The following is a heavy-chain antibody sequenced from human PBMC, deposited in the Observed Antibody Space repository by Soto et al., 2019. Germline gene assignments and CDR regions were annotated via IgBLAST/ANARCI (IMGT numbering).Heavy chain of an antibody. V-gene: IGHV1-46*03. J-gene: IGHJ6*03. CDR2: INPSGGST. D-gene: IGHD3-10*01. CDR3: ARYGSGSYYNPGGYYYYYMDV. Sequence: ASVKVSCKASGYTFAIYYMHWVRQAPGQGLEWMGIINPSGGSTSYAQKFQGRVTMTRDTSTSTVYMELSSLRSEDTAVYYCARYGSGSYYNPGGYYYYYMDVWGKGTTVTVSS. CDR1: GYTFAIYY.